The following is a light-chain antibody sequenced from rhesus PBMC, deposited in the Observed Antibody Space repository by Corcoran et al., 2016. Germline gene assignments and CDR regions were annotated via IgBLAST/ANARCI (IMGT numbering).Light chain of an antibody. CDR1: SSDIGGHNH. Sequence: QAAPTQSPSVSGSPGQSVTISCTGTSSDIGGHNHVSWFQQHPGKVPKLTIYDVTKRPSGVSDRFSGSKSGNTASLTISGLQAEDEADYYCSSYTNIRTYVFGSGTRLTVL. V-gene: IGLV2-13*03. CDR2: DVT. CDR3: SSYTNIRTYV. J-gene: IGLJ1*01.